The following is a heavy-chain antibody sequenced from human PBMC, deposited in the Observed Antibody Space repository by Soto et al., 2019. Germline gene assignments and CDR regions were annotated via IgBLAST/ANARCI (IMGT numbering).Heavy chain of an antibody. CDR1: GYTFTSYG. V-gene: IGHV1-18*01. D-gene: IGHD6-19*01. Sequence: QVQLVQSGAEVKKPGASVKVSCKASGYTFTSYGISWVRQAPGQGLEWMGWISAYNGNTNYAQKLQGRVTMTTDTSTSTAYMELRSLRADDTAVYYCARVRLVGQWLVLFDYLGQGTLVTVSS. J-gene: IGHJ4*02. CDR3: ARVRLVGQWLVLFDY. CDR2: ISAYNGNT.